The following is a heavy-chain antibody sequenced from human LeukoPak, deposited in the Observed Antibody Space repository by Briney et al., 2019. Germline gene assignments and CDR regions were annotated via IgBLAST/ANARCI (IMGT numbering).Heavy chain of an antibody. CDR1: GFTFSNYA. CDR3: AKEGNQQLVYYFDY. CDR2: LSGSGRTT. J-gene: IGHJ4*02. Sequence: PGGSLRLSCATSGFTFSNYAMSWVRQAPGKGLEWVSALSGSGRTTYYADSVKGRFTISRDNSKNTLFLEMNSLRAEDTAVYYCAKEGNQQLVYYFDYWGQGTLVTVSS. D-gene: IGHD6-13*01. V-gene: IGHV3-23*01.